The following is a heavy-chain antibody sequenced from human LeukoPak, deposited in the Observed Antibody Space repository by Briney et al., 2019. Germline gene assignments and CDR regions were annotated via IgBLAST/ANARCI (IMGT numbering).Heavy chain of an antibody. CDR3: ASSRQTYSSSSRYCSGGSCLDY. CDR2: TQQEGRER. CDR1: GLISSSDW. D-gene: IGHD2-15*01. J-gene: IGHJ4*02. Sequence: GRSLSLSCAASGLISSSDWISWARHAPRKGREWVGNTQQEGRERYYVESVKGRFTLTRDNTKNSLYLQMNSLRAEDTAVYYCASSRQTYSSSSRYCSGGSCLDYWGQGTLVTVSS. V-gene: IGHV3-7*01.